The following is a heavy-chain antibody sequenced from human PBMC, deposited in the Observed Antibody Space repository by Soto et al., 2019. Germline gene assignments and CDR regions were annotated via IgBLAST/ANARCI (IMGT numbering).Heavy chain of an antibody. V-gene: IGHV3-23*01. J-gene: IGHJ3*02. Sequence: EVQLLESGGGLVQPGGSLRLSCAASGFTFSSYAMSWVRQAPGKGLERVSAISGSGGSTYYADSVKGRFTISRDNSKNTLYLQMNSLRAEDTAVYYCAKVVNYDILTGYSHDAFDIWGQGTMVTVSS. CDR3: AKVVNYDILTGYSHDAFDI. CDR2: ISGSGGST. CDR1: GFTFSSYA. D-gene: IGHD3-9*01.